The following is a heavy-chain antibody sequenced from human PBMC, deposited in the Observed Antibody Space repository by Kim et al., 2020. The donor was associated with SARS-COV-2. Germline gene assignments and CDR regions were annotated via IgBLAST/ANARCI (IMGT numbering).Heavy chain of an antibody. CDR1: GFTFSSYA. J-gene: IGHJ3*02. CDR3: ARATPPGAGEENDAFDI. D-gene: IGHD3-10*01. V-gene: IGHV3-30*04. CDR2: ISYDGSNK. Sequence: GGSLRLSCAASGFTFSSYAMHWVRQAPGKGLEWVAVISYDGSNKYYADSVKGRFTISRDNSKNTLYLQMNSLRAEDTAVYYCARATPPGAGEENDAFDI.